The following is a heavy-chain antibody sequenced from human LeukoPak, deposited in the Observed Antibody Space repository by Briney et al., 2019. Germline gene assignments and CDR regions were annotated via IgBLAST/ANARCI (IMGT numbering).Heavy chain of an antibody. Sequence: SETLSLTCTVSGGSISSYYWSWIRQPPGKGLEWIGYIYYSGSTNYNPSLKSRVTISVDTSKNQFSLKLSSVTAADTAVYYCARLIYYYDSSGYYNYYFDYWGQGTLVTVSS. J-gene: IGHJ4*02. CDR2: IYYSGST. V-gene: IGHV4-59*01. CDR1: GGSISSYY. CDR3: ARLIYYYDSSGYYNYYFDY. D-gene: IGHD3-22*01.